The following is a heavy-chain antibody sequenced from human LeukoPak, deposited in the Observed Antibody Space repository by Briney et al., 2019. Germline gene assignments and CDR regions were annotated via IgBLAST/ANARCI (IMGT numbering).Heavy chain of an antibody. J-gene: IGHJ5*02. CDR3: ARSGGPGTYHQLRYNWFDP. Sequence: PGGSLRLSCAASGFTLSDYHMNWVRQAPGKGLEWLSSITTLSHYIYYAGAVRGRFTISRDNAKNSLYLQMNSLRGEDTAVYYCARSGGPGTYHQLRYNWFDPWGQGTLVAVSS. D-gene: IGHD3-10*01. CDR2: ITTLSHYI. V-gene: IGHV3-21*01. CDR1: GFTLSDYH.